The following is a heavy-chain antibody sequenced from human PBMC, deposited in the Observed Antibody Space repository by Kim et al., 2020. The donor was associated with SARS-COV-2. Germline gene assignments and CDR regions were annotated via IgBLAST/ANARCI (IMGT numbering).Heavy chain of an antibody. J-gene: IGHJ3*02. CDR1: GDSVSSNSIA. CDR2: TYYRSKWYN. CDR3: ARGYAFDI. Sequence: SQTLSLTCAISGDSVSSNSIAWNWIRPSPSRGLEWLGRTYYRSKWYNDYSPSVKGRITISPDTSNNHFSLQLNSVSPEDTAVYYCARGYAFDIWGPGTLVTVSS. V-gene: IGHV6-1*01.